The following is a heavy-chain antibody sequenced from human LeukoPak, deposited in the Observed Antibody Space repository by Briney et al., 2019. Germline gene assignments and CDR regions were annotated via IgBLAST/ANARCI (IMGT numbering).Heavy chain of an antibody. CDR1: GFTFSKYA. J-gene: IGHJ6*03. D-gene: IGHD4-17*01. CDR2: ISGSGDST. Sequence: GGSPRLSCAASGFTFSKYAMSSVRQAPGKGLGWVLAISGSGDSTYNADSVKGRLTISRDNSKNTLYLQMNSLRAEDTAVYYCAKDLPYAYYMDVWGKGTTVTVSS. V-gene: IGHV3-23*01. CDR3: AKDLPYAYYMDV.